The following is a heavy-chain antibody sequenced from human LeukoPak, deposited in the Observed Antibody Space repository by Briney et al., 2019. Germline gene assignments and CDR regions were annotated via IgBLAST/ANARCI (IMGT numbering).Heavy chain of an antibody. V-gene: IGHV3-23*01. CDR2: ISGSGIST. Sequence: GGSLRLSCAAAGFTFSDYGMNWVRQAPGKGLEWVSGISGSGISTYYADSVKGRFTISRDNSKNTLYLQMNSLRAEDTAVYYCAKDLYGDYGAFDIWGQGTMVTVSS. D-gene: IGHD4-17*01. J-gene: IGHJ3*02. CDR3: AKDLYGDYGAFDI. CDR1: GFTFSDYG.